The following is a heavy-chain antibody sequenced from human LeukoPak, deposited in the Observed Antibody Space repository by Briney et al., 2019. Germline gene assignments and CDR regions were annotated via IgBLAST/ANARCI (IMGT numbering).Heavy chain of an antibody. Sequence: SETLSLTCAVYGGSFSGYYWSWIRQPPGKGLEWIGEIYHSGSTNYNPSLKSRVTISVDKSKNQFSLKLSSVTAADTAVYYCASNYYDSSGYYSAFDYWGQGTLVTVSS. CDR3: ASNYYDSSGYYSAFDY. CDR2: IYHSGST. J-gene: IGHJ4*02. V-gene: IGHV4-34*01. CDR1: GGSFSGYY. D-gene: IGHD3-22*01.